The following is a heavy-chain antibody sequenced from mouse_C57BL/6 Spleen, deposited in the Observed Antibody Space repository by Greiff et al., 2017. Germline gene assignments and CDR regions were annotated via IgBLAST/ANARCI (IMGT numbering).Heavy chain of an antibody. CDR2: IYPGDGDT. J-gene: IGHJ2*01. D-gene: IGHD1-1*01. Sequence: VQLVESGPELVKPGASVKISCKASGYAFSSSWMNWVKQRPGKGLEWIGRIYPGDGDTNYNGKFKGKATLTADKSSSTAYMQLSSLTSEDSAVYFCARRGYGSSYAFDYWGQGTTLTVSS. CDR1: GYAFSSSW. V-gene: IGHV1-82*01. CDR3: ARRGYGSSYAFDY.